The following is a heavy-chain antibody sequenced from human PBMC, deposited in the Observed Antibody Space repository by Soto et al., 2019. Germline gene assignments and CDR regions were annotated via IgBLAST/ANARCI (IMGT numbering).Heavy chain of an antibody. Sequence: QVQLVQSGAEVKKPGSSVKVSCKASGGTFSSYAISWVRQAPGQGLEWMGGIIPIFGTANYAQKFQGRVTITADKSTSTAYKELSSLRSEDTAVYYCARDYPDHYDSSGYYSGGWFDPWGQGTLVTVSS. J-gene: IGHJ5*02. CDR3: ARDYPDHYDSSGYYSGGWFDP. D-gene: IGHD3-22*01. V-gene: IGHV1-69*06. CDR1: GGTFSSYA. CDR2: IIPIFGTA.